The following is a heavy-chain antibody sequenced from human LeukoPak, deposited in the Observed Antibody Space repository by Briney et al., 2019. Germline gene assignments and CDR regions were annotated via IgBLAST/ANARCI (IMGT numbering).Heavy chain of an antibody. D-gene: IGHD3-16*01. CDR3: ATGMGRGGYYYYMDV. CDR2: IYYTGST. Sequence: PSETLSLTCTVSGGAINTGPYYWTWIRQHPGQGLEWIGYIYYTGSTYYNPSLKSRVTISLDTSENRFSLKLSSVTAADTAVYYCATGMGRGGYYYYMDVWGKGTTVTVSS. J-gene: IGHJ6*03. V-gene: IGHV4-31*03. CDR1: GGAINTGPYY.